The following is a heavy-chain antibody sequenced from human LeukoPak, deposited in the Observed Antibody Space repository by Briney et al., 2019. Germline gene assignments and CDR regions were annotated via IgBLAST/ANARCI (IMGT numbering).Heavy chain of an antibody. V-gene: IGHV1-69*01. CDR3: ARAPSSSSIHSYYYYYMDV. CDR2: IIPIFGTA. Sequence: ASVNVSCKASVRTFIIYAISWVRQSPGQGLEWMGGIIPIFGTANYAQKFQGRVTITADESTSTAYMELSSLRSEDTAVYYCARAPSSSSIHSYYYYYMDVWGKGTTVTVSS. J-gene: IGHJ6*03. D-gene: IGHD6-6*01. CDR1: VRTFIIYA.